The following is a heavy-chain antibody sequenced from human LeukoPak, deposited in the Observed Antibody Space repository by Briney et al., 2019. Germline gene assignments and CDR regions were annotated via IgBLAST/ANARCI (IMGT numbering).Heavy chain of an antibody. D-gene: IGHD2-2*03. V-gene: IGHV1-2*02. CDR2: INPNTGDT. CDR3: ARDRMDIVLLLNYYYMDV. Sequence: ASVKVSCRASGYTFTGYYLHWVRQAPGQGLEWMGWINPNTGDTNYAQKFQGRVTMTRDTSISTAYMELSRLRSDDTAVYYCARDRMDIVLLLNYYYMDVWGKGTTVTVSS. J-gene: IGHJ6*03. CDR1: GYTFTGYY.